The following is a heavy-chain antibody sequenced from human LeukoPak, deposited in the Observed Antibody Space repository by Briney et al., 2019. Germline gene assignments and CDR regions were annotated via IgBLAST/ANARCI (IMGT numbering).Heavy chain of an antibody. Sequence: PGGSLRLSCTASGFTFGDYAMSWVRQAPGKGLEWVANIKKDGSEKYYVDSVKGRFTISRDNARNSLYLQINSLRAEDTAVYYCAREESSTSGALFDYWGQGTLVTVSS. CDR2: IKKDGSEK. V-gene: IGHV3-7*01. D-gene: IGHD3-10*01. J-gene: IGHJ4*02. CDR1: GFTFGDYA. CDR3: AREESSTSGALFDY.